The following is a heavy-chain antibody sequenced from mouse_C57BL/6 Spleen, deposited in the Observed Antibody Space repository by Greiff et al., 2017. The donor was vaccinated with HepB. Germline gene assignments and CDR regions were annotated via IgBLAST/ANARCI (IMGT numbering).Heavy chain of an antibody. CDR1: GFTFSDYG. D-gene: IGHD3-1*01. CDR3: AISGGFGYFDV. Sequence: EVQLVESGGGLVKPGGSLKLSCAASGFTFSDYGMHWVRQAPEKGLEWVAYISSGSSTIYYADTVKGRFTISRDNAKNTLFLQMTSLRSEDTAMSYCAISGGFGYFDVWGTGTTVTVSS. J-gene: IGHJ1*03. V-gene: IGHV5-17*01. CDR2: ISSGSSTI.